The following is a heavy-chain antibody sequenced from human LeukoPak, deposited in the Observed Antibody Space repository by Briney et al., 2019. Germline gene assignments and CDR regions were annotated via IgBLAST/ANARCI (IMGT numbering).Heavy chain of an antibody. D-gene: IGHD2-2*01. CDR2: ISGSGGST. J-gene: IGHJ5*02. CDR1: GFTFGSYA. Sequence: GGSLRLSCAASGFTFGSYAMSWVRQAPGKGLEGVSAISGSGGSTYYADSVKGRFTISRDNSKNTLYLQMNSLRAEDTAVYYCAKDPTLYCSSTSCSPWGQGTLVTVSS. V-gene: IGHV3-23*01. CDR3: AKDPTLYCSSTSCSP.